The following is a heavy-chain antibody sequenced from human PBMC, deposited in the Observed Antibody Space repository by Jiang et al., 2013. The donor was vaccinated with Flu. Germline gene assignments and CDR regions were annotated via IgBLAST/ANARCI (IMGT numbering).Heavy chain of an antibody. CDR2: INAGNGNT. V-gene: IGHV1-3*01. Sequence: HWVRQAPGQRLEWMGWINAGNGNTKYSQKFQGRVTITRDTSASTAYMELSSLRSEDTAVYYCARDTYCSSTSCYALLDYWGQGTLVTVSS. J-gene: IGHJ4*02. D-gene: IGHD2-2*01. CDR3: ARDTYCSSTSCYALLDY.